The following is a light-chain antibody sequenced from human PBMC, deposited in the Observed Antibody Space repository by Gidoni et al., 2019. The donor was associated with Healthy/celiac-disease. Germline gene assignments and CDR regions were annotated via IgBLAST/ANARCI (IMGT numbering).Light chain of an antibody. CDR2: AAS. J-gene: IGKJ2*03. CDR1: QSISSY. CDR3: RQSYSTLGS. V-gene: IGKV1-39*01. Sequence: DIQMTQSPSSLSASVGDRVTITCRASQSISSYLNWYQQKPGKAPKLLIYAASSLQSGVPSRFSCSGSGTDFTLTISSLQPEDFATYDCRQSYSTLGSFGQGTKLEIK.